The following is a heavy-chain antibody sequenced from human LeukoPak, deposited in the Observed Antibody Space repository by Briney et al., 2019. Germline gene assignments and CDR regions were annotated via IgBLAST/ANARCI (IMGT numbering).Heavy chain of an antibody. Sequence: SETLSLTCTVSGSSIRSYYWIWIRQPAGKGLEWIGRIYTSGSTNYNPSLKSRVTMSVDKSKNQFSLKLSSVTAADTAVYYCARYDPGRGFDPWGQGTLVTVSS. J-gene: IGHJ5*02. CDR2: IYTSGST. D-gene: IGHD3-3*01. CDR1: GSSIRSYY. V-gene: IGHV4-4*07. CDR3: ARYDPGRGFDP.